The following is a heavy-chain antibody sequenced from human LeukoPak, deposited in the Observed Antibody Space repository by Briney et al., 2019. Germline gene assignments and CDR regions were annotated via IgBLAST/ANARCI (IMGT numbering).Heavy chain of an antibody. CDR2: ISSSSSYI. J-gene: IGHJ4*02. CDR1: GFTFSTYS. V-gene: IGHV3-21*01. Sequence: PGGSLRLSCAASGFTFSTYSMNWVRQAPGKGLEWVSSISSSSSYIYYADSVKGRFTISRDNAKNSLYLQMNSLRAEDTAVYYCARRMVVAADFDYWGQGTLVTVSS. CDR3: ARRMVVAADFDY. D-gene: IGHD2-15*01.